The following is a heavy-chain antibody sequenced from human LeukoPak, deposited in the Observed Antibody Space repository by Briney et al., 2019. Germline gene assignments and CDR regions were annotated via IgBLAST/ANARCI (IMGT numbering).Heavy chain of an antibody. V-gene: IGHV3-30-3*01. CDR1: GFTVRSNY. Sequence: PGGSLRLSCAASGFTVRSNYMSWVRQAPGKGLEWVAVISFDGSNKYYADSVKGRFTISRDNSKNTLYLQMNSLRAEDTAVYYCARAPRRNYDILTGYRAPSHFDYWGQGTLVTVSS. CDR3: ARAPRRNYDILTGYRAPSHFDY. D-gene: IGHD3-9*01. CDR2: ISFDGSNK. J-gene: IGHJ4*02.